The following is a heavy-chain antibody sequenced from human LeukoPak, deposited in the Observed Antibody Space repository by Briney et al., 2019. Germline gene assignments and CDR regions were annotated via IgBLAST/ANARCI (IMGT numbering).Heavy chain of an antibody. CDR1: GFTFPHYT. J-gene: IGHJ4*02. V-gene: IGHV3-43*01. CDR2: ISWNGVST. D-gene: IGHD1-14*01. CDR3: ARDTPGQGIDY. Sequence: GGSLRLSCAASGFTFPHYTMHWVRQPPGKGPEWVSLISWNGVSTSSAGSVKGRFTISRDNSKNSLFLQMISLRNEDTTLYYCARDTPGQGIDYWGQGTLVTVSS.